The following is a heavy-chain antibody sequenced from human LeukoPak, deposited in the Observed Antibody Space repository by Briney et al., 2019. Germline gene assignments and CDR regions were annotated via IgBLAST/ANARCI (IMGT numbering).Heavy chain of an antibody. V-gene: IGHV4-38-2*02. CDR1: GYSISSGYY. Sequence: SETLSLTCTVSGYSISSGYYWGWIRQPPGEGLEWIGSIYHSGRTHNNPSLKSRVTISVDTSKNQFSLKLSSVTAADTAVYYCARHGQDGYNGMSYFQHWGQGTLVTVSS. J-gene: IGHJ1*01. CDR2: IYHSGRT. D-gene: IGHD5-24*01. CDR3: ARHGQDGYNGMSYFQH.